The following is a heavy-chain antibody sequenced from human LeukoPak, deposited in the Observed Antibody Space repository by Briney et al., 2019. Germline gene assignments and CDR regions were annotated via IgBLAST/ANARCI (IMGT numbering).Heavy chain of an antibody. D-gene: IGHD2-15*01. CDR1: GGSFSGYY. Sequence: QSSETLSLTCAVYGGSFSGYYWSWIRQPPGKGLEWIGEINHSGSTNYNPSLKSRVTISVDTSKNQFSLKLSSVTAADTAVYYCARGLVVVVAAKRGFDPWGQGTLVTVSS. J-gene: IGHJ5*02. CDR2: INHSGST. V-gene: IGHV4-34*01. CDR3: ARGLVVVVAAKRGFDP.